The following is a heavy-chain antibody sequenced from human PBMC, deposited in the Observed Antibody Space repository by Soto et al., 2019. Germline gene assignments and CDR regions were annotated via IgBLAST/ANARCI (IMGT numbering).Heavy chain of an antibody. CDR1: GGTFSSYA. J-gene: IGHJ6*02. D-gene: IGHD3-16*02. CDR2: IIPIFGTA. CDR3: VGGGYRGQQPPCYYDGMDV. Sequence: QGQLVQSGAEVKKPGSSVKVSCKASGGTFSSYAISWVRQAPGQGLEWMGGIIPIFGTANYAPKFQGRVTITADEPTSTAYMELSSLRSEDTALYYCVGGGYRGQQPPCYYDGMDVWGQGTTVTVSS. V-gene: IGHV1-69*01.